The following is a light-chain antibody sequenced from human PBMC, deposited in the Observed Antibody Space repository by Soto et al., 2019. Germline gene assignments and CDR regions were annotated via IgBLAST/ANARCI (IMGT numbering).Light chain of an antibody. CDR1: QSLVYSNGNTY. CDR3: MQGAHWPWT. CDR2: LVS. J-gene: IGKJ1*01. V-gene: IGKV2-30*01. Sequence: DVGLTQSPLSLPVTLGQPASISCWSSQSLVYSNGNTYLNWFHQRPGQSPRRLIYLVSTRDSGVPDRFSGSGSGTDFTLKISRVEAEDVGVYYCMQGAHWPWTFGQGTKV.